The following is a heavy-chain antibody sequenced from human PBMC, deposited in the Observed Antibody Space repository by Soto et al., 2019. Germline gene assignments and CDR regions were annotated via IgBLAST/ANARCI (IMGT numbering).Heavy chain of an antibody. CDR2: IIPIFGTA. D-gene: IGHD3-10*01. J-gene: IGHJ4*02. CDR1: GGTFSSYA. CDR3: ARGDGEWHVFDY. V-gene: IGHV1-69*01. Sequence: QVQLVQSGAEVKKPGSSVKVSCKASGGTFSSYAISWVRQAPGQGLEWMGGIIPIFGTAHYAPKFQGRVMITADESTSTAYMELSSVRSEDTAVYYCARGDGEWHVFDYWGQGTLVTFSS.